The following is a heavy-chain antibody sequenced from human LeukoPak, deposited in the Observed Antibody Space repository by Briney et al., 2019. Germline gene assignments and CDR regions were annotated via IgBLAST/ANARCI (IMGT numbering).Heavy chain of an antibody. J-gene: IGHJ4*02. CDR3: ARHLTAAAAAVFGG. D-gene: IGHD6-13*01. CDR1: GGSISSSSCY. CDR2: IYYSGST. Sequence: SETLSLTCTVSGGSISSSSCYWGWIRQPPGKGLEWIGSIYYSGSTYYNPSLKSRVTISVDTSKNQFSLKLSSVTAADTAVYYCARHLTAAAAAVFGGWGQGTLVTVSS. V-gene: IGHV4-39*01.